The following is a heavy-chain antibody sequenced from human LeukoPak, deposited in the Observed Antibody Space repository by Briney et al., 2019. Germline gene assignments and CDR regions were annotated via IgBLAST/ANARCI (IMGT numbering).Heavy chain of an antibody. CDR2: IYYSEST. D-gene: IGHD3-10*01. CDR3: ARGYRTSGRYIEYLNYYYYYGMDV. CDR1: GGSISSSSYY. V-gene: IGHV4-39*07. J-gene: IGHJ6*02. Sequence: PSETLSLTCTVSGGSISSSSYYWGWIRQPPGKGLEWIGSIYYSESTYYNPSLKSRVTISVDTSKNQFSLKLSSVTAADTAVYYCARGYRTSGRYIEYLNYYYYYGMDVWGQGTTVTVSS.